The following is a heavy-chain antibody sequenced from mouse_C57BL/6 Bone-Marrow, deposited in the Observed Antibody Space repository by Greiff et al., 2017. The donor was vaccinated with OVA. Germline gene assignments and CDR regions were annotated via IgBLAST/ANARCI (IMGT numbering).Heavy chain of an antibody. D-gene: IGHD1-1*01. J-gene: IGHJ1*03. V-gene: IGHV5-17*01. CDR3: ARKSTVDYWYFDV. CDR2: ISSGSSTI. CDR1: GFTFSDYG. Sequence: EVKLVESGGGLVKPGGSLKLSCAASGFTFSDYGMHWVRQAPEKGLEWVAYISSGSSTIYYADTVKGRFTISRDNAKNTLFLQMTSLRSEDTAMYYCARKSTVDYWYFDVWGTGTTVTVSS.